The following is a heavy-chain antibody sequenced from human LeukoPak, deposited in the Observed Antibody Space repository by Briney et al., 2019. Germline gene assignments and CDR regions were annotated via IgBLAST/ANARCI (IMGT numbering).Heavy chain of an antibody. CDR2: VSGGGGTT. CDR1: GFTFSSYA. D-gene: IGHD1-1*01. Sequence: GGSLRLSCAASGFTFSSYAMIWVRQAPGKGLEWVSSVSGGGGTTHHADSVKGRFTISRDNYKSTLYLQMNSLGAGDTAVYYCARDGWNVFFDYWGQGALVSVSS. J-gene: IGHJ4*02. CDR3: ARDGWNVFFDY. V-gene: IGHV3-23*01.